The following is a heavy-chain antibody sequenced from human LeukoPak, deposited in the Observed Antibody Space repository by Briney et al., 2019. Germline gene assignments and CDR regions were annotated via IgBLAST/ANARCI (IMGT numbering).Heavy chain of an antibody. Sequence: ASVKVSCKASGYTFTDYYIHWVRQAPGQGLEWMGWINPNSGGTDYAQKFQGRVTMTRETSMTTAYMEVSGLRSDDTAIYYCARDRTSSWYGGIDYWGQGTPVTVSS. CDR3: ARDRTSSWYGGIDY. CDR1: GYTFTDYY. J-gene: IGHJ4*02. V-gene: IGHV1-2*02. D-gene: IGHD6-13*01. CDR2: INPNSGGT.